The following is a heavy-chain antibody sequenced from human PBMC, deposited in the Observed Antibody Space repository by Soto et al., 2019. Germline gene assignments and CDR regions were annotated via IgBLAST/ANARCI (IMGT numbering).Heavy chain of an antibody. Sequence: GASVKVSCKASGYTFSSYGISWVRQAPGQGLEWMGWISAYNGNTNYAQKLQGRVTMTTDTSTSTAYMELRSLRSDDTAVYYCARGLNVFLEWSSPKIHYGMDVWGQGTTVTVSS. CDR3: ARGLNVFLEWSSPKIHYGMDV. D-gene: IGHD3-3*01. CDR1: GYTFSSYG. V-gene: IGHV1-18*01. J-gene: IGHJ6*02. CDR2: ISAYNGNT.